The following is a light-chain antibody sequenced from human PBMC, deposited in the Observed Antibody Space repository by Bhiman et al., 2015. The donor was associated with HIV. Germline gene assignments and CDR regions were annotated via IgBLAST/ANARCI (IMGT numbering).Light chain of an antibody. Sequence: QSALTQPASVSGSPGQSITISCTGSGSDVGGYNHVSWYQQHPGKAPKLMIYDVSNRPSGVSNRFSGSKSGNTASLTISGLQAEDEADYYCAAWDDSLNAVVFGGGTKLTVL. V-gene: IGLV2-14*03. CDR3: AAWDDSLNAVV. J-gene: IGLJ3*02. CDR1: GSDVGGYNH. CDR2: DVS.